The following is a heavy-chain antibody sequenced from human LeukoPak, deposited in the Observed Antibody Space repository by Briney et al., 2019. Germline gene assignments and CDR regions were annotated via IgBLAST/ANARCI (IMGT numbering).Heavy chain of an antibody. D-gene: IGHD3-10*01. CDR3: AREGFGELTDHYFDY. CDR1: GFTFSSYA. CDR2: ISYDGSNK. J-gene: IGHJ4*02. V-gene: IGHV3-30*04. Sequence: PGRSLRLSCAASGFTFSSYAMHWVRQAPGKGLEWVAVISYDGSNKYYADSVKDRFTISRDNSEDTLYLQMNSLRAEDTAVYYCAREGFGELTDHYFDYWGQGTLVTVSS.